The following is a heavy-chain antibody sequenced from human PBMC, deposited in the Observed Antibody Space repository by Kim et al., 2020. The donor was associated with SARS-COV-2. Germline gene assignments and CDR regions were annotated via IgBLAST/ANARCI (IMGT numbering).Heavy chain of an antibody. J-gene: IGHJ6*02. Sequence: GGSLRLSCAASGFTFSSYGMHWVRQAPGKGLEWVAVISYDGSNKYYADSVKGRFTISRDNSKNTLYLQMNSLRAEDTAVYYCARAITSIAAAGKNYYYYYGMDVWGQGTTVTVSS. CDR2: ISYDGSNK. V-gene: IGHV3-33*05. D-gene: IGHD6-13*01. CDR3: ARAITSIAAAGKNYYYYYGMDV. CDR1: GFTFSSYG.